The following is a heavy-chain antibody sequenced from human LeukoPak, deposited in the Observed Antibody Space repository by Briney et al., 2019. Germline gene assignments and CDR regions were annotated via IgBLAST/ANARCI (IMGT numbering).Heavy chain of an antibody. J-gene: IGHJ4*02. CDR1: GGSFSGYY. CDR3: ARSPVGYCSGGSCYRDY. V-gene: IGHV4-34*01. CDR2: INHSGGT. D-gene: IGHD2-15*01. Sequence: SETLSLTCAVYGGSFSGYYWSWIRQPPGKGLEWIGEINHSGGTNYNPSLKSRVTISVDTSKNQFSLKLSSVTAADTAVYYCARSPVGYCSGGSCYRDYWGQGTLVTVSS.